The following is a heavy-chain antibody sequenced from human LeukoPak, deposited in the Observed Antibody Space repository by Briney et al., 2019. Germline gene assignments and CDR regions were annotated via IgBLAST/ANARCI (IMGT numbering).Heavy chain of an antibody. V-gene: IGHV3-48*02. D-gene: IGHD6-19*01. Sequence: AGGSLRLSCTASGFTFGDYAMSWFRQAPGKGLEWVSYISSSSSTIYYADSVKGRFTISRDNAKNSLYLQMNSLRDEDTAVYYCARAHSSGWYLFGYWGQGTLVTVSS. CDR3: ARAHSSGWYLFGY. CDR2: ISSSSSTI. CDR1: GFTFGDYA. J-gene: IGHJ4*02.